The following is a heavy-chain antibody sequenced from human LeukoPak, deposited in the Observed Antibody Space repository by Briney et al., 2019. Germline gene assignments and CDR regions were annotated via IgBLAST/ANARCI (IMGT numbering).Heavy chain of an antibody. CDR1: GYSISSGYY. J-gene: IGHJ6*03. Sequence: PSETLSLTCTVSGYSISSGYYWGWIRQPPGKGLEWIGEINHSGSTNYNPSLKSRVTISVDTSKNQFSLKLSSVTAADTAVYYCARSTAMAAGFGYYYYYMDVWGKGTTVTISS. V-gene: IGHV4-38-2*02. CDR2: INHSGST. CDR3: ARSTAMAAGFGYYYYYMDV. D-gene: IGHD5-18*01.